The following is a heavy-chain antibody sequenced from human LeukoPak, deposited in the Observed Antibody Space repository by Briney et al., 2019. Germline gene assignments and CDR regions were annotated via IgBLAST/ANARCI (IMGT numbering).Heavy chain of an antibody. CDR3: AKDRRALYSIAAAGTFDY. Sequence: GGSLRLSCAASGFTFSSYGMHWVRQAPGKGLEWVAVISYDGSNKYYADSVKGRFTISRDNSKNTLYLLMNSLRAEDTAVYYCAKDRRALYSIAAAGTFDYWGQGTLVTVSS. D-gene: IGHD6-13*01. V-gene: IGHV3-30*18. CDR2: ISYDGSNK. J-gene: IGHJ4*02. CDR1: GFTFSSYG.